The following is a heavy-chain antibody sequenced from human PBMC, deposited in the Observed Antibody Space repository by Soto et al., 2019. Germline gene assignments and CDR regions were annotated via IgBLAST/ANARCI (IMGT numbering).Heavy chain of an antibody. D-gene: IGHD3-16*01. CDR2: IIPIFGTA. Sequence: QVQLVQSGTEVKKPGSSVRVSCKASGGTSNRFAFSWVRQPPGQGLEWMGGIIPIFGTANYAPRFQGRATITADESTSTGYMELSGLRSDDTATYYCATGRGSGGFDSWGQGTQVLVSS. V-gene: IGHV1-69*01. CDR1: GGTSNRFA. CDR3: ATGRGSGGFDS. J-gene: IGHJ4*02.